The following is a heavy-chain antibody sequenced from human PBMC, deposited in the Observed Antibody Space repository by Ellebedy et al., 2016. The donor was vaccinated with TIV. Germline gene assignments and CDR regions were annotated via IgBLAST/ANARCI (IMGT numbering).Heavy chain of an antibody. CDR1: GFPFSSYA. CDR2: ISSTSSII. CDR3: VRGPFDY. Sequence: GESLKISCAASGFPFSSYAMAWVRQAPGKGLEWVSYISSTSSIISYADSVKGRFTISRDNAKKSLYLQMNGLRVEDTAVYYCVRGPFDYWGQGTRAAVSP. V-gene: IGHV3-48*04. J-gene: IGHJ4*02.